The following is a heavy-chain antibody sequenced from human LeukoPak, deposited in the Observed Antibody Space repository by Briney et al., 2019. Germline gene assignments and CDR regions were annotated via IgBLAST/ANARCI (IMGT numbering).Heavy chain of an antibody. V-gene: IGHV3-30*02. CDR3: AKDDSSSWATFDY. Sequence: GGSLRLSCAASGFTFSSYGMYWVRQAPGKGLEWVAFIRYDGSDKYYADSVKGRFTISRDNSKNTLYLQMHSLRAEDTAVYYCAKDDSSSWATFDYWGQGTLVTVSS. D-gene: IGHD6-13*01. J-gene: IGHJ4*02. CDR1: GFTFSSYG. CDR2: IRYDGSDK.